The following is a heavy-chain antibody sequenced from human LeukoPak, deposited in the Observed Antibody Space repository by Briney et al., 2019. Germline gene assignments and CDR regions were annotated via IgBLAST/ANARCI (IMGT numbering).Heavy chain of an antibody. V-gene: IGHV1-46*01. CDR3: ARSRIVATILEGNWFDP. Sequence: ASVKVSCKASGYTFTSYYMHWVRQAPGQGLEWMGIINPSGGSTSYAQKFQGRVTMTRDMSTSTVYMELSSLRSEDTAAYYCARSRIVATILEGNWFDPWGQGTLVTVSS. CDR2: INPSGGST. D-gene: IGHD5-12*01. CDR1: GYTFTSYY. J-gene: IGHJ5*02.